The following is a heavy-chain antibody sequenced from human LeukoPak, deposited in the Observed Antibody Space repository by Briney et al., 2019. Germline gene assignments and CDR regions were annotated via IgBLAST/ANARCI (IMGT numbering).Heavy chain of an antibody. Sequence: PGGSLRLSCTALGLILPNTWTYWVRQAPGRGLVRVSHINSDGSSTTYADSVKGRFTVSRDNAKNTLYLEMNSLSAEDTAIYYCARVCSNCGCYFYPYAFDVWGQGTVVTVSS. CDR2: INSDGSST. V-gene: IGHV3-74*01. CDR1: GLILPNTW. CDR3: ARVCSNCGCYFYPYAFDV. J-gene: IGHJ3*01. D-gene: IGHD2-21*02.